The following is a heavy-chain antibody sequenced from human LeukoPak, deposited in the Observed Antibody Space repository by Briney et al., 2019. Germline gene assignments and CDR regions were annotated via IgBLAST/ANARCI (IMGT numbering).Heavy chain of an antibody. Sequence: ASVKVSCKASGYTFSSYGISWVRQAPGQGLEWMGWISTYNGNTKYAQNLQDRVTMTTDTSTSTAYMELRSLRSDDTAVYYCARDRPFDYWGQGTLVTVSS. CDR1: GYTFSSYG. V-gene: IGHV1-18*01. CDR2: ISTYNGNT. J-gene: IGHJ4*02. CDR3: ARDRPFDY.